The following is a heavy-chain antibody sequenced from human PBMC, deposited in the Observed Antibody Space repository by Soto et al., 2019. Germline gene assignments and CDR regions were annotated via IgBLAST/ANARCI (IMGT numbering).Heavy chain of an antibody. J-gene: IGHJ3*01. V-gene: IGHV3-23*01. CDR2: ISPNGDST. CDR3: AKVRLTDYLRYAPHL. Sequence: EVQLLESGGDLVQPGGSLRLACAASGFTFNNYAMNWVRQAPGRGLEWVSIISPNGDSTYYADSVKGRFTISRDNSQNTVFLQMNSLRAEDTAIYFCAKVRLTDYLRYAPHLWGQGTLVTVSS. D-gene: IGHD2-8*01. CDR1: GFTFNNYA.